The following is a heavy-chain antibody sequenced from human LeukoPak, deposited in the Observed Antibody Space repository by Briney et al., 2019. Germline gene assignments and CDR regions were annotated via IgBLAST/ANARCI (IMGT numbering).Heavy chain of an antibody. Sequence: ASVKVSCTASGYTFTSYGISWVRQAPGQGLEWMGWISAYNGNTNYAQKLQGRVTMTTDTSLRSLRSDDTAVYYCARDRYYYGSGRFRYFDYWGQGTLVTVSS. J-gene: IGHJ4*02. CDR2: ISAYNGNT. CDR1: GYTFTSYG. V-gene: IGHV1-18*01. CDR3: ARDRYYYGSGRFRYFDY. D-gene: IGHD3-10*01.